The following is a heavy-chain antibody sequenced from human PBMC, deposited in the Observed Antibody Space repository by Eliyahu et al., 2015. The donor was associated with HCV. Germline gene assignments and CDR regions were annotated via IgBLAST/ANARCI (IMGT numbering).Heavy chain of an antibody. D-gene: IGHD6-13*01. V-gene: IGHV3-7*03. CDR2: IKQDGSEK. J-gene: IGHJ5*02. CDR3: ARVPHISSWYLAGYWFDP. CDR1: GFTFSSYX. Sequence: EVQLVESGGGLVQPGGSLRLSCAASGFTFSSYXXXWVRQAPGKGLGWVXNIKQDGSEKYYVDSVKGRFTISGDNAKNSLYLQMNSLRAEDTAVYYCARVPHISSWYLAGYWFDPWGQGTLVTVSS.